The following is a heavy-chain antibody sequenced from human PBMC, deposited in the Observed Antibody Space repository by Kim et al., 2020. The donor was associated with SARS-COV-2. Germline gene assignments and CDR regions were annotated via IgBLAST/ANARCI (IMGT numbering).Heavy chain of an antibody. J-gene: IGHJ5*02. Sequence: GGSLRLSCAASGYTFSSYSISWVRQAPGKGLEWISYITSSRSTIYYADSVKGRFTISRDNAKSSLFLQMDSLRDEDTAVYYCARDKSTGVRGFYFDPWGQGTLVTVSS. V-gene: IGHV3-48*02. CDR2: ITSSRSTI. D-gene: IGHD3-10*01. CDR1: GYTFSSYS. CDR3: ARDKSTGVRGFYFDP.